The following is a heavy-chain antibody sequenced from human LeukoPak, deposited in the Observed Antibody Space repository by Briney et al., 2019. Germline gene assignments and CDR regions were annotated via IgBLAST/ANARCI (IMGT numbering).Heavy chain of an antibody. CDR2: ISSSGSTT. V-gene: IGHV3-11*04. CDR1: GFTFSDYY. D-gene: IGHD3-10*01. J-gene: IGHJ4*02. CDR3: ARAGFSFSDYSGSFFDY. Sequence: PGGSLRLSCAASGFTFSDYYMCWVRQAPGKGLEWVSYISSSGSTTFYADSVKGRFTISRDNAKNSLYLQMNSLRVEDTAVYYCARAGFSFSDYSGSFFDYWGQGTLVTVSS.